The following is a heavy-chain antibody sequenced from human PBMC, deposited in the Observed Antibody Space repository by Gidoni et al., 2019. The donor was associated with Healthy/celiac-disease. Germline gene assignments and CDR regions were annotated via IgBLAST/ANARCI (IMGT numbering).Heavy chain of an antibody. Sequence: EVQLVESGGGLIQPGGSLRLSCAAYGFTVSSNYMSWVRQAPGKGLEWVSFIYSGGSTYYADAVKGRFTISRDNSKNTLYLQMNSLRAEDTAVYYCAREGRYCSSTSCPSPYYYYYYYMDVWGKGTTVTVSS. J-gene: IGHJ6*03. CDR2: IYSGGST. V-gene: IGHV3-53*01. D-gene: IGHD2-2*01. CDR3: AREGRYCSSTSCPSPYYYYYYYMDV. CDR1: GFTVSSNY.